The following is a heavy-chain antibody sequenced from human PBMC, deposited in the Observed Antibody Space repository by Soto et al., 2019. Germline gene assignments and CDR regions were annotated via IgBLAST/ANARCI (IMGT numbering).Heavy chain of an antibody. J-gene: IGHJ4*02. Sequence: PSETLSLTCTVSGGSISSYYWSWIRQPPGKGLEWIGYIYYSGSTNYNPPFKSRVTISVDTSKNQFTLKLSSVTAADTAVYYCARGRIQLWHFDYWGQGTLVTVSS. CDR1: GGSISSYY. D-gene: IGHD5-18*01. V-gene: IGHV4-59*01. CDR3: ARGRIQLWHFDY. CDR2: IYYSGST.